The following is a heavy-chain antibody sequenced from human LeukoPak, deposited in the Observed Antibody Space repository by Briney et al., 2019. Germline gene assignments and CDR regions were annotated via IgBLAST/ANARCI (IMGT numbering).Heavy chain of an antibody. V-gene: IGHV3-74*01. D-gene: IGHD5-12*01. J-gene: IGHJ4*02. Sequence: PGGFLRLSCAASGFTFSSYWMHWVRQAPGKGLVWVSRINSDGSSTSYADSVKGRFTISRDNAKNTLYLQMNSLRAEDTAVYYCARYSGYDNFDYWGQGTLVTVSS. CDR3: ARYSGYDNFDY. CDR2: INSDGSST. CDR1: GFTFSSYW.